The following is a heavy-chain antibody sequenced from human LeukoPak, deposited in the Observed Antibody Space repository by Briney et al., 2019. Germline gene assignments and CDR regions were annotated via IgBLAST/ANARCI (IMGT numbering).Heavy chain of an antibody. V-gene: IGHV3-21*01. J-gene: IGHJ4*02. CDR1: RFTFNTFN. CDR2: ITSGGDYI. D-gene: IGHD3-9*01. CDR3: ARGHYDVLAASYKWTPDY. Sequence: GGSLRLSCAASRFTFNTFNVNWVRQAPGKGLEWVSSITSGGDYIYYADSVKGRFTTSRDNAKNSLSLQLNSLRVEDTAVYYCARGHYDVLAASYKWTPDYWGQGTLVTVSS.